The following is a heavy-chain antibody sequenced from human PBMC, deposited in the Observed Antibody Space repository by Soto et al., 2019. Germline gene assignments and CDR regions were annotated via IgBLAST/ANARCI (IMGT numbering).Heavy chain of an antibody. V-gene: IGHV3-15*01. CDR3: TEDSSSSYYYYGMDV. D-gene: IGHD6-6*01. CDR1: GFTFSNAW. Sequence: PGGSLRLSCAASGFTFSNAWMSWVRQAPGKGLEWVGRIKSKTDGGTTDYAAPVKGRFTISRDDSKNTLYLQMNSLKTEDTAVYYCTEDSSSSYYYYGMDVWGQGTTVTVSS. CDR2: IKSKTDGGTT. J-gene: IGHJ6*02.